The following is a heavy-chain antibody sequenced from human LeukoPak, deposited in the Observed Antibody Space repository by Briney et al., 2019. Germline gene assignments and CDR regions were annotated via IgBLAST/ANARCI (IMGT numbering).Heavy chain of an antibody. Sequence: SETLSLTCTVSGDSIGSSNYYWGWIRQPPGKGLEWIGSVFYTGSAYYNSSLKSRVIISVDTSKNQFSLRLNPVTAADMAVYYCIRQWLWRAVWGKGTTVTVSS. CDR2: VFYTGSA. J-gene: IGHJ6*03. CDR3: IRQWLWRAV. V-gene: IGHV4-39*07. D-gene: IGHD6-19*01. CDR1: GDSIGSSNYY.